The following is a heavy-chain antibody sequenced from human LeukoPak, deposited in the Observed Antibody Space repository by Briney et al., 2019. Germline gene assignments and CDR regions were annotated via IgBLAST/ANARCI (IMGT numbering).Heavy chain of an antibody. CDR2: INSDGTDT. CDR1: GFTFSTYW. V-gene: IGHV3-74*01. Sequence: GGSLRVSCATSGFTFSTYWMHWVRQAPGKGLVWVSRINSDGTDTSYADSVKGRFTISRDNAKNTLYLQMNSLRAEDTAMYFCARDGYNWVHFDYWGQGTLVTVSS. CDR3: ARDGYNWVHFDY. D-gene: IGHD5-24*01. J-gene: IGHJ4*02.